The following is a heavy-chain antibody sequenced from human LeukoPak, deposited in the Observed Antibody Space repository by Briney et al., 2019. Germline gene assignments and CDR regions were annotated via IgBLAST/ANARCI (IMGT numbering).Heavy chain of an antibody. CDR1: GGSISSSNYY. V-gene: IGHV4-39*01. D-gene: IGHD3-10*01. J-gene: IGHJ4*02. Sequence: SETLSLTCTVSGGSISSSNYYWGWIRQPPGKGLEWIGYIYYSGSTYYNPSLKSRVTISVDTSKNQFSLKLSSVTAADTAVYYCARRPSRYGSGNYYRYWGQGTLVTVSS. CDR3: ARRPSRYGSGNYYRY. CDR2: IYYSGST.